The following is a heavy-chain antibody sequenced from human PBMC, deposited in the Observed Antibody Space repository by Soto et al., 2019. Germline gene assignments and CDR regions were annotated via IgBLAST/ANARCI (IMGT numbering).Heavy chain of an antibody. CDR1: GYTLTELS. D-gene: IGHD1-26*01. J-gene: IGHJ6*02. CDR3: ATNIWELQKGRIYYYYGMDV. Sequence: ASVTVSCKVSGYTLTELSMHWVRQAPGKGLEWMGGFDPEDGETIYAQKFQGRVTMTEDTSTDTAYMELSSLRSEDTAVYYCATNIWELQKGRIYYYYGMDVWGQGTTVTVSS. CDR2: FDPEDGET. V-gene: IGHV1-24*01.